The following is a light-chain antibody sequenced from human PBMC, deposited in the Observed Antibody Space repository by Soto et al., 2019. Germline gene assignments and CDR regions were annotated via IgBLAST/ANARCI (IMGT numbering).Light chain of an antibody. V-gene: IGKV3-20*01. CDR3: QQDGNSRPWT. J-gene: IGKJ1*01. CDR1: QSVSSSY. CDR2: GAS. Sequence: EIVLTQSPGTLSLSPGERATLSCRASQSVSSSYLAWYQQKPGQAPRLLIHGASSRATGIPDRFSGSGSGTDFTLTISRLEPEDFAVYYCQQDGNSRPWTFGQGTKVEIK.